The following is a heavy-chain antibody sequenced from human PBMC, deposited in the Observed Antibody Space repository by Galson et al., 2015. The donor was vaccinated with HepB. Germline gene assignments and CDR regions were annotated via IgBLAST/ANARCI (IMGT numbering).Heavy chain of an antibody. CDR1: GGTFSSYT. Sequence: SVKVSCKASGGTFSSYTISWVRQAPGQGLEWMGRIIPILGIANYAQKFQGRVTITADKSTSTAYMELSSLRSEDTAVYYCARDSATTVVTYAEYFQHWGQGTLVTVSS. V-gene: IGHV1-69*04. CDR3: ARDSATTVVTYAEYFQH. D-gene: IGHD4-23*01. CDR2: IIPILGIA. J-gene: IGHJ1*01.